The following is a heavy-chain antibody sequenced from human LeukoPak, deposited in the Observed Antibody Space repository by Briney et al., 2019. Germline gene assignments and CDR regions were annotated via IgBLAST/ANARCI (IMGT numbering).Heavy chain of an antibody. V-gene: IGHV4-30-4*01. D-gene: IGHD3-16*01. CDR3: ARASNMGDYFDY. CDR2: IYYSGST. CDR1: GGSISSGDYY. Sequence: SETLSLTCTVSGGSISSGDYYWSWIRQPPGKGLEWIGYIYYSGSTYYNPSLKSRVTISVDTSKNQFSLKLSSVTAADTAVYYCARASNMGDYFDYWGQGTLVTVSS. J-gene: IGHJ4*02.